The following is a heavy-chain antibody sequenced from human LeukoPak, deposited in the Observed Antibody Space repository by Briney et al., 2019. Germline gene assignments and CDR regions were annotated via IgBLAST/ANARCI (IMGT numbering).Heavy chain of an antibody. V-gene: IGHV4-59*01. Sequence: SETLSLTCTVSGGSISSYYWSWIRQPPGKELEWIGYIYYSGTTNYNPSLKSRVTISVDTSKNQFSLKLSSVTAADTAVYYCARVSWFPGTSYYYMDVWGKGTTVTVSS. CDR1: GGSISSYY. CDR2: IYYSGTT. J-gene: IGHJ6*03. D-gene: IGHD1-1*01. CDR3: ARVSWFPGTSYYYMDV.